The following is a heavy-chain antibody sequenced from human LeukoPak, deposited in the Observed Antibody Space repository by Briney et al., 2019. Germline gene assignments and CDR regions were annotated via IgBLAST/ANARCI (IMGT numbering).Heavy chain of an antibody. D-gene: IGHD6-6*01. CDR3: ARHRAYSSSSPFDY. CDR1: GTSISSLY. Sequence: PSETLSLTCSVFGTSISSLYWSWIRQPPGKGLEWIGYICYTGSTNYNPSLKSPVTIFVDTSKNQFSLRLSSVTAADTAVYYCARHRAYSSSSPFDYWGQGTLVTVSS. J-gene: IGHJ4*02. V-gene: IGHV4-59*08. CDR2: ICYTGST.